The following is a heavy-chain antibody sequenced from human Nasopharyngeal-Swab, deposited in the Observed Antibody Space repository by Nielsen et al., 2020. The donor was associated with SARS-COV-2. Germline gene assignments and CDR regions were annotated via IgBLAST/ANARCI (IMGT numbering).Heavy chain of an antibody. Sequence: GPSLSLSCAASGFTFSIYWMTWVRQAPGRGLEWVSNMNEDGSEKNYVDSVKGRFTISRENAKNLLYLQMNSQRAEDTAVYYCAREKDFWGGSHYYYMDVWGKGTTVTVSS. CDR2: MNEDGSEK. CDR1: GFTFSIYW. CDR3: AREKDFWGGSHYYYMDV. J-gene: IGHJ6*03. D-gene: IGHD3-3*01. V-gene: IGHV3-7*05.